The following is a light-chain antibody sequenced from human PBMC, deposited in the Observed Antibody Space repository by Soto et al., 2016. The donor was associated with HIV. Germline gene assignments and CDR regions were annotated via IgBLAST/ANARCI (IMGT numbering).Light chain of an antibody. V-gene: IGKV1-6*01. J-gene: IGKJ1*01. CDR2: AAS. Sequence: AIQMTQSPSSLSASVGDRVTITCRASQGIRNDLGWYQQKPGKAPKLLTYAASSLQSGVPSRFSGSGSGTDFTLTISSLQPGDFATYYCQQYNNYSWTFGQGTKVEIK. CDR1: QGIRND. CDR3: QQYNNYSWT.